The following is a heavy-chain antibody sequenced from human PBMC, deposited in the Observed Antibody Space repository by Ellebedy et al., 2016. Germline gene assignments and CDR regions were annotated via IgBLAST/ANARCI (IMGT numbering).Heavy chain of an antibody. CDR3: VRGVGGTSLNWFDP. CDR2: ITSTGTYI. J-gene: IGHJ5*02. Sequence: GESLKISXAASGFTFSSYWMSWVRQAPGKGLEWVSSITSTGTYIHYADLLKGRFTISRDNAKDSLYLQMNSLRPEDTAVYYCVRGVGGTSLNWFDPWGQGTLVTVSS. D-gene: IGHD3-16*01. V-gene: IGHV3-21*01. CDR1: GFTFSSYW.